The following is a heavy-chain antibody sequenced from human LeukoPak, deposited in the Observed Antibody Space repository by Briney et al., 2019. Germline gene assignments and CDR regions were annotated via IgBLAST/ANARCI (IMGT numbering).Heavy chain of an antibody. J-gene: IGHJ4*02. V-gene: IGHV1-46*01. D-gene: IGHD6-19*01. CDR1: GYTFTSYY. Sequence: GASVKVSCRASGYTFTSYYMHWVRQAPGQGLEWMGIINPSGGSTSYAQKFQGRVTMTRDTSTSTVYMELSSLRSEDTAVYYCARDSSGWHEFDYWGQGTLVTVSS. CDR3: ARDSSGWHEFDY. CDR2: INPSGGST.